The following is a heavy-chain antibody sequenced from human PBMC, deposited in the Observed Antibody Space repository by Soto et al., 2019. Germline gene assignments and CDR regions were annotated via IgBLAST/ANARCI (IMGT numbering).Heavy chain of an antibody. Sequence: PSETLSLTCTVSGGSISSSSYYWGWIRQPPGKGLEWIGSIYYSGSTYYNPSLKSRVTISVDTSKNQFSLKLSSVTAADTAVYYCARQPLVLLHGWFDPWGQGTLVTVSS. CDR2: IYYSGST. CDR1: GGSISSSSYY. D-gene: IGHD2-15*01. J-gene: IGHJ5*02. V-gene: IGHV4-39*01. CDR3: ARQPLVLLHGWFDP.